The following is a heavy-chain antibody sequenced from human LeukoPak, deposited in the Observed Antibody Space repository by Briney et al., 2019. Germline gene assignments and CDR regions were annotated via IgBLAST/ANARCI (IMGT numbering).Heavy chain of an antibody. CDR3: ASSSMFRGVIINVY. V-gene: IGHV4-39*01. CDR1: GGSMSSSRYY. CDR2: IYYSGST. D-gene: IGHD3-10*01. J-gene: IGHJ4*02. Sequence: SETLSLTCTVSGGSMSSSRYYWGWIRQPPGKGLEWIGSIYYSGSTYYNPSLKSRVTISVDTSKNQFSLKLSSVTAADTAVYHCASSSMFRGVIINVYWGQGTLVTVSS.